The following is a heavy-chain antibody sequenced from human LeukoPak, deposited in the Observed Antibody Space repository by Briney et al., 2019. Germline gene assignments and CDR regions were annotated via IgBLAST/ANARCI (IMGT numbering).Heavy chain of an antibody. CDR3: ARVIGSWYSDY. CDR2: ISSSSSYI. J-gene: IGHJ4*02. D-gene: IGHD6-13*01. CDR1: GFTVSSNY. V-gene: IGHV3-21*01. Sequence: PGGSLRLSCAASGFTVSSNYMSWVRQAPGKGLEWVSSISSSSSYIYYADSVKGRFTISRDNAKNSLYLQMNSLRAEDTAVYYCARVIGSWYSDYWGQGTLVTVSS.